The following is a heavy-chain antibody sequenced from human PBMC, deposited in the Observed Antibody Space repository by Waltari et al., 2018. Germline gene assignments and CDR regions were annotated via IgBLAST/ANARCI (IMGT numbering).Heavy chain of an antibody. CDR2: ISDTGGTT. V-gene: IGHV3-48*03. J-gene: IGHJ4*02. CDR1: GFTFRTSD. D-gene: IGHD6-19*01. CDR3: ARDVAVAGTDFDY. Sequence: EAQLVQSGGGLAQPGGSLRLSCVASGFTFRTSDMNWVRQAPGKVMEWISYISDTGGTTYYTDSVKGRFTISRDNAKNSLYLQMNSLRAEDTAVYYCARDVAVAGTDFDYWGQGTLVTVSS.